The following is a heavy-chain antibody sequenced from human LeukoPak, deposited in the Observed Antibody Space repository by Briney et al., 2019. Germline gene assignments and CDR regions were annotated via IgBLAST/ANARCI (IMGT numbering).Heavy chain of an antibody. J-gene: IGHJ4*02. CDR2: IYCSGST. CDR3: ARGGYSYINYFDY. CDR1: GGSISSYY. Sequence: SETLSLTCTVSGGSISSYYCNWIRQPPGKGLEWIGNIYCSGSTNYNPSLKSRVTISVDTSKNQCSLKLRSVTAADTAVYYCARGGYSYINYFDYWGQGTLVTVSS. D-gene: IGHD5-18*01. V-gene: IGHV4-59*01.